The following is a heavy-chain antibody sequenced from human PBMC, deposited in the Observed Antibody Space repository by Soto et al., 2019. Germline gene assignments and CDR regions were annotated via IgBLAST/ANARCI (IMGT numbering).Heavy chain of an antibody. V-gene: IGHV1-2*02. CDR3: AREGFGTGSYFEYYYYGMDV. D-gene: IGHD3-10*01. CDR1: GYTFTGYY. Sequence: ASVKVSCKASGYTFTGYYMHWVRQAPGQGLEWMGWINPNSGGTNYAQKFQGGVTMTRDTSISTAYMELSRLRSDDTAVYYCAREGFGTGSYFEYYYYGMDVWGQGTTVTVYS. CDR2: INPNSGGT. J-gene: IGHJ6*02.